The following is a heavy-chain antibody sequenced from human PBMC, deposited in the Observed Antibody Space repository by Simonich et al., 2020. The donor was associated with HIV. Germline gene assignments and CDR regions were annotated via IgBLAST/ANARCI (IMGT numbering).Heavy chain of an antibody. CDR3: ARDYYYYDSSGYFLFDY. D-gene: IGHD3-22*01. J-gene: IGHJ4*02. CDR2: MNPNRGNT. Sequence: QVQLVQYGAEVKKPGASVKVSCKASGYTFTNYDINWVRQATGQGLEWMGWMNPNRGNTGYAKKFQDRVTITRNTSISTAYMELSSLRSEDTAVYYCARDYYYYDSSGYFLFDYWGQGTLVTVSS. V-gene: IGHV1-8*03. CDR1: GYTFTNYD.